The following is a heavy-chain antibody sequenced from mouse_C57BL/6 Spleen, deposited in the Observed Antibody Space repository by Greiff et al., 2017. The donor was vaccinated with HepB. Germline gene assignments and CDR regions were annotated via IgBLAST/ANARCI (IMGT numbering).Heavy chain of an antibody. CDR2: IYPGSGST. CDR3: TREISGYAMDY. CDR1: GYTFTSYW. D-gene: IGHD3-2*02. Sequence: QVQLKQPGAELVKPGASVKMSCKASGYTFTSYWITWVEQRSGLGLEWIGDIYPGSGSTNYNEKFKSKATLTVDTYYSTAYMQLSSLTSEDSAVYYCTREISGYAMDYWGQGTSVTVSS. J-gene: IGHJ4*01. V-gene: IGHV1-55*01.